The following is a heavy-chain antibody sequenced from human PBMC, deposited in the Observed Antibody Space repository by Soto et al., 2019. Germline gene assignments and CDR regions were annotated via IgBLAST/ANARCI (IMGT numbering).Heavy chain of an antibody. Sequence: GESLKISCKASGYTFTSYGISWVRQAPGQGLEWMGWISAYNGNTNYVQKLQGRVTMTTDTSTSTAYMELRSLRSDDTAVYYCARVYSGSYFVAFDIWGQGTMVTVSS. J-gene: IGHJ3*02. CDR1: GYTFTSYG. D-gene: IGHD1-26*01. CDR2: ISAYNGNT. CDR3: ARVYSGSYFVAFDI. V-gene: IGHV1-18*01.